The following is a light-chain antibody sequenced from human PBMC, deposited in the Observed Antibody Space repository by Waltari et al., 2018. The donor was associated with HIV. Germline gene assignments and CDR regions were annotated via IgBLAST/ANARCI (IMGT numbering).Light chain of an antibody. CDR1: QSLLYRSNHKNY. V-gene: IGKV4-1*01. CDR2: WAS. CDR3: QQYYSTPRT. J-gene: IGKJ2*01. Sequence: DIVMTQSPDSLTVSLGARATINCRSSQSLLYRSNHKNYLAWYQQKPGQPPKLLFYWASTRESGVSNRFSGSESGTNFTLTISDLQADDVALYYCQQYYSTPRTFGQGTRLEI.